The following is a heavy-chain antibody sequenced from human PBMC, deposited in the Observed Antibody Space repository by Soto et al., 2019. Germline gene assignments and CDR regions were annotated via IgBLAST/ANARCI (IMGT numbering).Heavy chain of an antibody. CDR2: IYPGDSDT. CDR3: ARHILAAGMGYYYTVV. V-gene: IGHV5-51*01. J-gene: IGHJ6*03. CDR1: GYSFTSYW. Sequence: GESLKISCKGSGYSFTSYWIGWVRQMPGKGLEWMGIIYPGDSDTRYSPSFQGQVTISADKSISTAYLQWSSLKASDTAMYYCARHILAAGMGYYYTVVWCKGTTVTVAS. D-gene: IGHD6-13*01.